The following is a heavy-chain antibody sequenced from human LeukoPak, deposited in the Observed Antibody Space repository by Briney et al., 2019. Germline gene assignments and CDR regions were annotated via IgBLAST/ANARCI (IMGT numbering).Heavy chain of an antibody. Sequence: TLSLTCTVSGGSISSGGYYWSWIRQHPGKGLEWIGYIYYSGSTYYNPSLKSRVTISVDTSKNQFSLKLSSVTAADTAVYYCASLYYYGSGSYPRGWFDPWGQGTLVTVSS. V-gene: IGHV4-31*03. CDR2: IYYSGST. J-gene: IGHJ5*02. CDR1: GGSISSGGYY. D-gene: IGHD3-10*01. CDR3: ASLYYYGSGSYPRGWFDP.